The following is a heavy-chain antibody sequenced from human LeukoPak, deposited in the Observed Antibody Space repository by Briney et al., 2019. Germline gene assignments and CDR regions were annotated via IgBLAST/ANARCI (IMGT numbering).Heavy chain of an antibody. CDR2: IRYDGSNE. CDR3: ARGSDSGFDP. Sequence: GGSLRLSCAASGFSFSGYGMHWVRQAPGKGLEWVAFIRYDGSNEYYADSVKGRFTISRDESKNTLYLQMNSLRAEDTAVYYCARGSDSGFDPWGQGTLVTVSS. V-gene: IGHV3-30*02. D-gene: IGHD3-22*01. CDR1: GFSFSGYG. J-gene: IGHJ5*02.